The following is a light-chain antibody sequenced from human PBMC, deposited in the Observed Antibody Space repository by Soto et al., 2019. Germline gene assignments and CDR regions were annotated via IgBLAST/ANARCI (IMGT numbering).Light chain of an antibody. J-gene: IGKJ1*01. CDR1: QSLTSRY. CDR2: GTS. V-gene: IGKV3-20*01. CDR3: QQYHSSPRT. Sequence: EIVLTQSPGTLSLSRGERATLSCSASQSLTSRYLAWYRQKPGQAPRLLIYGTSSRATGIPDRFSGSGSGTDFTLTISRLEPEDFAVYYCQQYHSSPRTFGQGTKVDIK.